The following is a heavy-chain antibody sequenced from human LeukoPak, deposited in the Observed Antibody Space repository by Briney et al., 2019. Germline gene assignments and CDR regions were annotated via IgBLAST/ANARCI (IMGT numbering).Heavy chain of an antibody. CDR3: ARVPYYAIDS. J-gene: IGHJ4*02. CDR2: ISTRGTPT. Sequence: GGSLRLSCAASGFIFSDYYMSWIHQAPGKGPEWVAYISTRGTPTFYGDSVKGRFTISRDNTKNSLHLQMDSLRAEDTAVYYCARVPYYAIDSWGQGTLVTVSS. D-gene: IGHD3-22*01. CDR1: GFIFSDYY. V-gene: IGHV3-11*01.